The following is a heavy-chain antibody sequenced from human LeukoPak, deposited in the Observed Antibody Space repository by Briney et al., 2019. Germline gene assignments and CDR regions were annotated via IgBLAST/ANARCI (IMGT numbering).Heavy chain of an antibody. Sequence: GSLRLSCAASGITFSSFAMSWVRQAPGKGLEWVSSISGNGVNPYYADSVKGRFTISRDNSESTLYLQMNGLRAEDTATYYCAKVDSPIIAAAGTVKPFDYWGQGTLVTVSS. D-gene: IGHD6-13*01. CDR2: ISGNGVNP. J-gene: IGHJ4*02. V-gene: IGHV3-23*01. CDR1: GITFSSFA. CDR3: AKVDSPIIAAAGTVKPFDY.